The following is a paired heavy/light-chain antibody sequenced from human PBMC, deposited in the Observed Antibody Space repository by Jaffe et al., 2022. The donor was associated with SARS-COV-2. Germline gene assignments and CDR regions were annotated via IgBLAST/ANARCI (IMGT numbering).Heavy chain of an antibody. Sequence: EVQLLESGGGLVQPGVSLRLSCAASGFSVNSYAMSWVRQAPGKGLEWVSSVSGGGGSTHYADSVKGRFTISRDTARNTLSMQMNSLRVEDTAVYYCAKGREYFYYAMDVWGQGTTVIVSS. CDR2: VSGGGGST. V-gene: IGHV3-23*01. CDR3: AKGREYFYYAMDV. J-gene: IGHJ6*02. CDR1: GFSVNSYA.
Light chain of an antibody. J-gene: IGKJ4*01. Sequence: EIVLTQSPATLSLSPGERATLSCRASQSVSSYLAWYQQKPGQAPGLLIYDASNRATGIPARFSGSGSGTDFTLTISSLEPEDFAVYYCQQRTNWPLTFGGGTKVEIK. V-gene: IGKV3-11*01. CDR3: QQRTNWPLT. CDR2: DAS. CDR1: QSVSSY.